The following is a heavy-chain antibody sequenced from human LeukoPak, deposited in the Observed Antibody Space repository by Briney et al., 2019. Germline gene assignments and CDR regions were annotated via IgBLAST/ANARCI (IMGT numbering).Heavy chain of an antibody. CDR3: AVIYSSAWAIDF. J-gene: IGHJ4*02. D-gene: IGHD6-19*01. CDR2: MYPGDSDT. CDR1: GYRFSNYW. V-gene: IGHV5-51*01. Sequence: GESLKISCKGIGYRFSNYWIGWVRQMPGKGLEWMGIMYPGDSDTRYSRSFQGQVTISADKSISTTYLQWSSLKASDTAIYYCAVIYSSAWAIDFWGQGTLVTVSS.